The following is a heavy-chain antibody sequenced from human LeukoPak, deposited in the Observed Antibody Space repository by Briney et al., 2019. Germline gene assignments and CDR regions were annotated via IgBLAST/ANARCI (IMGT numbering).Heavy chain of an antibody. V-gene: IGHV1-8*01. Sequence: ASVKDSCKASGYTFTSYDINWVRQATGQGLEWMGWMNPNSGNTGYAQKFQGRVTMTRNTSISTAYMELSSLRSEDTAVYYCARGGIAVVPADGRGGMVRTLPDVWGKGTTVTVSS. CDR3: ARGGIAVVPADGRGGMVRTLPDV. CDR2: MNPNSGNT. J-gene: IGHJ6*04. D-gene: IGHD2-2*01. CDR1: GYTFTSYD.